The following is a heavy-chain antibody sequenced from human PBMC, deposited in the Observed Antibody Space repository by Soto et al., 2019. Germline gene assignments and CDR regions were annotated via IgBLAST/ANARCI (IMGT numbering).Heavy chain of an antibody. J-gene: IGHJ4*02. V-gene: IGHV3-43*01. CDR1: GFTFDDYT. CDR3: AKDMGYSYGLLDY. Sequence: EVQLVESGGVVVQPGGSLRLSCAASGFTFDDYTMHWVRQAPGKGLEWVSLISWAGGSTYYADSVKGRFTISRDNSKNSLYLQMNSLRTEDTALYYCAKDMGYSYGLLDYWGQGTLVTVSS. D-gene: IGHD5-18*01. CDR2: ISWAGGST.